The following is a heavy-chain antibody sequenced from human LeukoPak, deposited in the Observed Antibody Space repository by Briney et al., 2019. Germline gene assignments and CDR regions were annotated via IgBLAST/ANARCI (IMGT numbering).Heavy chain of an antibody. CDR3: ARDRGYCSGGSCQETHYYYYYGMDV. V-gene: IGHV3-53*01. CDR2: IYSGGST. CDR1: GFTFSSYS. Sequence: GGSLRLSCAASGFTFSSYSMNWVRQAPGKGLEWVSVIYSGGSTYYADSVKGRFTISRDNSKNTLYLQMNSLRAEDTAVYYCARDRGYCSGGSCQETHYYYYYGMDVWGQGTTVTVSS. D-gene: IGHD2-15*01. J-gene: IGHJ6*02.